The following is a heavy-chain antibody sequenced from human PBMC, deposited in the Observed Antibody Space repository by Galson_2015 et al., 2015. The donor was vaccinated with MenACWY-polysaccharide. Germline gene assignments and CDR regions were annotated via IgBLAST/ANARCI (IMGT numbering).Heavy chain of an antibody. Sequence: SLRLSCAASGFTFNDFWLSWVRQAPGKGLEWVANIKQDGSAEYYVDSVRGRFTISRDNAENSVYPQMSSLRAEDTAVYYCARDNWDDYWGQGTLVTVSS. D-gene: IGHD7-27*01. V-gene: IGHV3-7*01. CDR3: ARDNWDDY. CDR2: IKQDGSAE. J-gene: IGHJ4*02. CDR1: GFTFNDFW.